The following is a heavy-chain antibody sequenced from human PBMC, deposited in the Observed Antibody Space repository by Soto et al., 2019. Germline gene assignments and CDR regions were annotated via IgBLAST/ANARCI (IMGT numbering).Heavy chain of an antibody. J-gene: IGHJ3*02. V-gene: IGHV6-1*01. CDR2: TYYRSKWYN. CDR1: GDSVSSNSAA. D-gene: IGHD6-6*01. CDR3: ATRGIAARRAAYAI. Sequence: SQTLSLTCAISGDSVSSNSAAWNWIRQSPSRGLEWLGRTYYRSKWYNDYAVSVKSRITINPDTSKNQFSLQLNSVTPEDTAVYYCATRGIAARRAAYAIWGQGTMVTVSS.